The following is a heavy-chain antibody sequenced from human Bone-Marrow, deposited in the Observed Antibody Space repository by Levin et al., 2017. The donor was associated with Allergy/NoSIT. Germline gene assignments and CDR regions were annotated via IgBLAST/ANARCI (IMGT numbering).Heavy chain of an antibody. V-gene: IGHV3-49*05. J-gene: IGHJ4*02. D-gene: IGHD5-24*01. CDR3: SRDNEEMAINFDY. CDR2: IRSNTDGGAT. CDR1: GFNFEDFA. Sequence: KPGGSLRLSCAASGFNFEDFAMSWFRQAPGKGLEWVSLIRSNTDGGATEYAASVKGRFVVSRDDSKSIAYLQMDSLRREDTGIYYCSRDNEEMAINFDYWGQGTLVIASS.